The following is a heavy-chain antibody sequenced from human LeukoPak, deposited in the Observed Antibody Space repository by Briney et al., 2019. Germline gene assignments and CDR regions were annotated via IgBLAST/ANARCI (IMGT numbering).Heavy chain of an antibody. CDR2: IYSGGST. V-gene: IGHV3-53*01. Sequence: GGSLRLSCAASGFTVSSNYMSWVRQAPGKGLEWVSVIYSGGSTYYADSVKGRFTISRDNSKNTLYLQMNSLRAEDTAVYYCARDRPNGSGWYRGPKGYYFDYWGQGTLVTVSS. CDR3: ARDRPNGSGWYRGPKGYYFDY. J-gene: IGHJ4*02. CDR1: GFTVSSNY. D-gene: IGHD6-19*01.